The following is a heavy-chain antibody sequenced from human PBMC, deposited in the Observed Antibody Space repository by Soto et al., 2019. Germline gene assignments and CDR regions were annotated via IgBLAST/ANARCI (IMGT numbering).Heavy chain of an antibody. CDR1: GYSFSSYW. CDR3: ARRLRSSGSYIDY. CDR2: IDPSDSYS. Sequence: PGESLKISCKASGYSFSSYWISWVRQMPGKGLEWMGRIDPSDSYSKYSPSFQGHVTMSADKSINTAFLQWSSLKASDTAMYYCARRLRSSGSYIDYWGQGTLVTVSS. V-gene: IGHV5-10-1*01. D-gene: IGHD3-10*01. J-gene: IGHJ4*02.